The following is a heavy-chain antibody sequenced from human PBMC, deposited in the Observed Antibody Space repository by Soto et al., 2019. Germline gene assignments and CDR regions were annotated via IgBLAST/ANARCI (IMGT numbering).Heavy chain of an antibody. CDR3: ASPRVGIVVVPAADLGYYYGMDV. V-gene: IGHV1-69*06. J-gene: IGHJ6*02. CDR1: GGTFSSYA. CDR2: IIPIFGTA. Sequence: ASVKVSCKASGGTFSSYAISWVRQAPGQGLEWMGGIIPIFGTANYAQKFQGRVTITADKSTSTAYMELSSLRSEDTAVYYCASPRVGIVVVPAADLGYYYGMDVWGQGATVTVSS. D-gene: IGHD2-2*01.